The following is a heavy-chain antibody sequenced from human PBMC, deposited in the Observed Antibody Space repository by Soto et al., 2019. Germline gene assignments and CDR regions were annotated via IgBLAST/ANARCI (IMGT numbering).Heavy chain of an antibody. D-gene: IGHD4-17*01. V-gene: IGHV1-69*13. CDR2: IIPIFGTA. CDR1: GGTFSSYA. J-gene: IGHJ3*02. Sequence: SVKVSCKASGGTFSSYAISWVRQAPGQGLEWMGGIIPIFGTANYAQKFQGRVTITADESTSTAYMELSSLRSEDTAVYYCARALPMTTVTTLAFDIWGQGTMVTVSS. CDR3: ARALPMTTVTTLAFDI.